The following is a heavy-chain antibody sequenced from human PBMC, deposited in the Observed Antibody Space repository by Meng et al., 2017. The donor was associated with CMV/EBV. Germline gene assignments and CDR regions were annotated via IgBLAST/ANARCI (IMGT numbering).Heavy chain of an antibody. CDR2: IYWDDDK. V-gene: IGHV2-5*02. J-gene: IGHJ4*02. D-gene: IGHD5-18*01. CDR1: GFSLSTSGVG. Sequence: QITLKASGPTLVKPTQTRTLTCTFSGFSLSTSGVGVGWIRQPPGKALEWLALIYWDDDKRYSPSLKSRLTITKDTSKNQVVLTMTNMDPVDTATYYCAHLDTAKLHFDYWGQGTLVTVSS. CDR3: AHLDTAKLHFDY.